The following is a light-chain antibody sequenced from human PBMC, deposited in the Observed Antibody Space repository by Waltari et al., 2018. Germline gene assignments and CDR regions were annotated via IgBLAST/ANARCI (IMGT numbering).Light chain of an antibody. CDR3: QQTYGARYT. CDR2: AAS. V-gene: IGKV1-39*01. Sequence: IQLTQYPSSLSASVGARLTITCRPSQSISNYLNWYQKKPGKAPKLLIYAASSLQGGVPSRFSGSGSGTDFTLTISALQPEDFAIYYCQQTYGARYTFGQGTKLEIK. J-gene: IGKJ2*01. CDR1: QSISNY.